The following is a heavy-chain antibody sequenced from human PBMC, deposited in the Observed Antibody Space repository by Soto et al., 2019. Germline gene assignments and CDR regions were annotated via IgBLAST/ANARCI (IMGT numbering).Heavy chain of an antibody. V-gene: IGHV3-11*05. Sequence: QVQLLESEGGLVKPGGSLRLSCAASGFIFSDYYMTWIRQSPGKGLEWISYISNSGITNYADSVKGRFTISRDNAKNSLYLQMDSLRAEDTAVYYCARENYYKMDVWGQGTTVTVSS. CDR3: ARENYYKMDV. CDR1: GFIFSDYY. J-gene: IGHJ6*02. CDR2: ISNSGIT.